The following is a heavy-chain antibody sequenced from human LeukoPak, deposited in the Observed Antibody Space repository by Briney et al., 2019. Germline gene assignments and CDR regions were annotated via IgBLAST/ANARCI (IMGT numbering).Heavy chain of an antibody. V-gene: IGHV4-61*05. D-gene: IGHD1-26*01. CDR1: GGSISSSSYY. Sequence: SETLSLTCTVSGGSISSSSYYWGWIRQPPGKGLEWIGYIYYSGSTNYNPSLKSRVTISVDTSKNQFSLKLSSVTAADTAVYYCARLSSRKVYFDYWGQGTLVTVSS. CDR3: ARLSSRKVYFDY. J-gene: IGHJ4*02. CDR2: IYYSGST.